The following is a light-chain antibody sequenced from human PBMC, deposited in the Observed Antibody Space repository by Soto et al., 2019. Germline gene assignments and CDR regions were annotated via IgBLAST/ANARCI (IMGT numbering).Light chain of an antibody. Sequence: EIVLTQSPGTLSLSPGERATLSCRASQSVRSNYLAWYQQKPGKAPRLLIYDAFIRATGIPARFSGSESGTDFTLTISSLEPEDFAVYYCQQYNNWPPEDTITFGQGTRLEIK. V-gene: IGKV3-20*01. J-gene: IGKJ5*01. CDR1: QSVRSNY. CDR3: QQYNNWPPEDTIT. CDR2: DAF.